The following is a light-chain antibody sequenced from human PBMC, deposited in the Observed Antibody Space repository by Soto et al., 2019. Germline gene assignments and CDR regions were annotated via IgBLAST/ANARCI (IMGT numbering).Light chain of an antibody. J-gene: IGKJ1*01. Sequence: DIQMTQSPSTLSASVGDRVTITCRASHSISNWLAWYQQKPGKAPKLLIYRASNLEGGVPSRFSGSGSGTEFALTISSLQPDDCASYYCQQYDNYSRTFGQGTKVDI. V-gene: IGKV1-5*03. CDR3: QQYDNYSRT. CDR1: HSISNW. CDR2: RAS.